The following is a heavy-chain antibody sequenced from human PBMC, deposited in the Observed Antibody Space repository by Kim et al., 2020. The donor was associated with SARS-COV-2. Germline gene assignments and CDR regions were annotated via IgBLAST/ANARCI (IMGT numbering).Heavy chain of an antibody. D-gene: IGHD2-2*01. CDR3: ARALRTSCFLSLSLPGAGDCYYYYGMDV. CDR1: GFTFSDYY. V-gene: IGHV3-11*01. Sequence: GGSLRLSCAASGFTFSDYYMSWIRQAPGKGLEWVSYLSSSGSTIYYADSVKGRFTISRDNAKNSLYLQMNSLRAEDTAVYYCARALRTSCFLSLSLPGAGDCYYYYGMDVWGQGTTVTVSS. CDR2: LSSSGSTI. J-gene: IGHJ6*02.